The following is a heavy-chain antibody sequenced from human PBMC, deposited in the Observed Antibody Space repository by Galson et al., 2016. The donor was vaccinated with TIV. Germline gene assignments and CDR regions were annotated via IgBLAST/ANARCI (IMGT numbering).Heavy chain of an antibody. CDR3: VKGSSWSPPVPNYFDH. CDR1: GYMFSSYG. Sequence: SLRLSCAVSGYMFSSYGMHWVRQAPGRGLEWVAFIQYDGSNKYYADSVKGRFTISRDNSMNTLYLQMNSLRAEDTAMYYCVKGSSWSPPVPNYFDHWGQGALVTVSS. CDR2: IQYDGSNK. J-gene: IGHJ4*02. V-gene: IGHV3-30*02. D-gene: IGHD6-13*01.